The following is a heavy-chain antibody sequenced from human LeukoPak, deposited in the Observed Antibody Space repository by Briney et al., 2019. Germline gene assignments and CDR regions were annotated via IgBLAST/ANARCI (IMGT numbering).Heavy chain of an antibody. V-gene: IGHV4-4*07. CDR3: ARLRSAYWYFDL. D-gene: IGHD4-17*01. J-gene: IGHJ2*01. CDR2: IYTSGTT. Sequence: SETLSLTCTVSGGSISSYYWSWIRQPAGKGLEWIGRIYTSGTTHYNPSLKSRVTMSVDTSKNQFSLKLSSVTAADTAVYYCARLRSAYWYFDLWGRGTLVTVSS. CDR1: GGSISSYY.